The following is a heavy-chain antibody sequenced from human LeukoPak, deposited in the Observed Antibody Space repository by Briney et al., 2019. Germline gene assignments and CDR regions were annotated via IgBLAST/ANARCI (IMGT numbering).Heavy chain of an antibody. CDR2: ISGSGGST. J-gene: IGHJ4*02. V-gene: IGHV3-23*01. CDR3: AKYWGLAY. D-gene: IGHD7-27*01. Sequence: GGSLGLSCAASGFTVSSNYMSWVRQAPGKGLEWVSAISGSGGSTYYADSVKGRFTISRDNSKNTLYLQMNSLRAEDTAVYYCAKYWGLAYWGQGTLVTVSS. CDR1: GFTVSSNY.